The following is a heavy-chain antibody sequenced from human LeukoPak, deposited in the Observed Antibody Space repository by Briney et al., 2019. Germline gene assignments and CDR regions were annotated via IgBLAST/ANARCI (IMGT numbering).Heavy chain of an antibody. J-gene: IGHJ4*02. CDR2: IYSGGST. V-gene: IGHV3-66*01. Sequence: GGSLRLSCAASGFTFSSYWMSWVRQAPGKGLEWVSVIYSGGSTYYADSVKGRFTISRDNSKNTLYLQMNSLRAEDTAVYYCARAEMSTITYPDFWGQGTPVTVSS. CDR1: GFTFSSYW. CDR3: ARAEMSTITYPDF. D-gene: IGHD5-24*01.